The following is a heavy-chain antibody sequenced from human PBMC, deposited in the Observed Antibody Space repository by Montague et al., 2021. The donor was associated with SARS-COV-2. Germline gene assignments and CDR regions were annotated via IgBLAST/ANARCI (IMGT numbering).Heavy chain of an antibody. CDR3: AGDPEETYSSSWYYYYGMDV. J-gene: IGHJ6*02. CDR2: IYYSGST. V-gene: IGHV4-39*07. CDR1: GGSISSSSYY. D-gene: IGHD6-13*01. Sequence: SETLSLTCTVSGGSISSSSYYWGWIRQPPGKGLEWIGSIYYSGSTYYNPSLKSRVTISGDTSKNQFSLKLSSVTAADTAVYYCAGDPEETYSSSWYYYYGMDVWGQGTTVTVSS.